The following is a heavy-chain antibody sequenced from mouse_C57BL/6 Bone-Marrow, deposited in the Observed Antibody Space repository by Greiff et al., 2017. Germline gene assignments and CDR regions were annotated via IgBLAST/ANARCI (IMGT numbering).Heavy chain of an antibody. CDR2: INSDGGST. Sequence: EVQLVESGGGLVQPGESLKLSCESNEYEFPSHDMSWVRKTPEKRLELVAAINSDGGSTYYPDTMERRFIISRDNTKKTLYLQMSSLRSEDTALYYCANKSYYYGSSYFHYWGQGTTLTVSS. J-gene: IGHJ2*01. D-gene: IGHD1-1*01. CDR3: ANKSYYYGSSYFHY. CDR1: EYEFPSHD. V-gene: IGHV5-2*01.